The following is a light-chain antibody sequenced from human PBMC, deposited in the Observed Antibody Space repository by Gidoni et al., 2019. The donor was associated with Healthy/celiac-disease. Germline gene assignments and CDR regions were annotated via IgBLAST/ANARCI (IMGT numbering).Light chain of an antibody. V-gene: IGLV2-14*03. CDR1: SSDVGGYNY. CDR2: DVS. CDR3: SSYTSSSTLV. Sequence: QSALPPPASVSGSPGQSITISCTGTSSDVGGYNYVSWYQQHPGKAPKLMIYDVSTRPSGVSNRFSGSKSGNTASLTISGLQAEDEADYYCSSYTSSSTLVFGGGTKLTVL. J-gene: IGLJ2*01.